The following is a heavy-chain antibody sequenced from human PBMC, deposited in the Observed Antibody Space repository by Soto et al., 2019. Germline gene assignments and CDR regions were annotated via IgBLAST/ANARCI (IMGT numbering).Heavy chain of an antibody. CDR2: SYHSGST. Sequence: QGQLQESGPGLVKPSWTLSLTCAVSGDSISSSKWWSWVRQPPGKGLEWIGESYHSGSTNYNPSLKSRVTISVDKSKNQFSLKLSSVTAADTAVYYCATISTSSLYYYFDLWGRGTLVTVSS. CDR1: GDSISSSKW. CDR3: ATISTSSLYYYFDL. J-gene: IGHJ2*01. V-gene: IGHV4-4*02. D-gene: IGHD6-6*01.